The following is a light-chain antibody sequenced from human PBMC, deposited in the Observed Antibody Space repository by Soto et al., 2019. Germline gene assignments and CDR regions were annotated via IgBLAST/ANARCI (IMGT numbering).Light chain of an antibody. Sequence: QSALTQPASVSGSPGQSITISCTGTSSDIGSYNLDSWYQQHPGKAPKLMIYEGSKRPSGVSNRFSGSKSGNTASLTISGLQTGDEADYYCCSYAGSSTFVVFGGGTKLTVL. V-gene: IGLV2-23*03. CDR3: CSYAGSSTFVV. J-gene: IGLJ2*01. CDR1: SSDIGSYNL. CDR2: EGS.